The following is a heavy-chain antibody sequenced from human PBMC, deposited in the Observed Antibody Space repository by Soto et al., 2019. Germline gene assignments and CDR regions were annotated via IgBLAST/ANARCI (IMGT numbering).Heavy chain of an antibody. Sequence: QVQLQQWGAGLLKPSETLSLTCAVYGGSFRGYYWGWIRQPPGKGLEWIGEINHSGSTNYNPSLKRRVTIPVDTSKNQFSLKLSSVTAADTAVYYCARGPALGYWGQGTLVTVSS. CDR3: ARGPALGY. CDR2: INHSGST. CDR1: GGSFRGYY. J-gene: IGHJ4*02. D-gene: IGHD1-26*01. V-gene: IGHV4-34*01.